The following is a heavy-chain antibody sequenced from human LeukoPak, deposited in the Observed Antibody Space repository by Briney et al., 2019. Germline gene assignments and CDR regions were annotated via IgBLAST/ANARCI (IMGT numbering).Heavy chain of an antibody. CDR1: GFTFSSYG. V-gene: IGHV3-33*01. CDR3: ASDLTGTTNI. J-gene: IGHJ4*02. Sequence: GGSLRLSCAASGFTFSSYGMHWVREAPGKGLEWVAVIWYDGSNKYYADSVKGRFTISRDNSKNTLYLQMNSLKGEDTAVYYCASDLTGTTNIWGQGTLVTVSS. D-gene: IGHD1-20*01. CDR2: IWYDGSNK.